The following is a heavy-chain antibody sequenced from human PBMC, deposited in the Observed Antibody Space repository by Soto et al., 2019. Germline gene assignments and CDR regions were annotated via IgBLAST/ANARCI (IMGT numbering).Heavy chain of an antibody. CDR3: ARGGRSVDTAIYYYGMDV. Sequence: NPSETLSLTCAVYGGSFSGYYWSWIRQPPGKGLEWIGEINHSGSTNYNPSLKSRVTISVDTSKNQFSLKLSSVTAADTAVYYCARGGRSVDTAIYYYGMDVWGQGTTVTVSS. J-gene: IGHJ6*02. V-gene: IGHV4-34*01. CDR1: GGSFSGYY. D-gene: IGHD5-18*01. CDR2: INHSGST.